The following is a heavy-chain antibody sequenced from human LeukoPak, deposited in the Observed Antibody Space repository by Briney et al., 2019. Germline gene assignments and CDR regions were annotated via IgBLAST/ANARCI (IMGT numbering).Heavy chain of an antibody. Sequence: GGSLRLSCAASGFRFSSQWMSWVRQAPGKGLEWVAIVNQGGTGKYYVDSVKGRFTISRDNAKNSLYLQMNSLRAEDTAVYYCAREGCSGGSCYSRLAFDIWGQGTMVTVSS. CDR1: GFRFSSQW. V-gene: IGHV3-7*01. D-gene: IGHD2-15*01. CDR2: VNQGGTGK. J-gene: IGHJ3*02. CDR3: AREGCSGGSCYSRLAFDI.